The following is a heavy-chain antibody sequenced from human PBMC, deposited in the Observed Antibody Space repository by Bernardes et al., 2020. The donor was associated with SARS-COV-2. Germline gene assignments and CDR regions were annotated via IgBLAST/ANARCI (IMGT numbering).Heavy chain of an antibody. J-gene: IGHJ4*02. CDR2: LYHGGTT. Sequence: GGSLRLSCAASGFAVRVNYMTWVRQAPGKGLEWVSLLYHGGTTKYADSVKGRFTISSDTSENTVYLQMNSLRADDTAVYYCTRGTYGSGNYWGQGTVVTVAS. CDR3: TRGTYGSGNY. D-gene: IGHD3-10*01. V-gene: IGHV3-53*01. CDR1: GFAVRVNY.